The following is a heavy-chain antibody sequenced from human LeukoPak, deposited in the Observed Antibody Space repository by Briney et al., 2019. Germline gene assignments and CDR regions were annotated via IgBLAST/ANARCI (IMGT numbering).Heavy chain of an antibody. Sequence: SETLSLTCTVSGGSISISSYYWGWIRQPPGKGLEWIGSIYYSGSTYYNPSLKSRVTISVDTSKNQFSLKLSSVTAADTAVYYCARKKGSHFDYWGQGTLVTVSS. V-gene: IGHV4-39*01. CDR2: IYYSGST. CDR1: GGSISISSYY. J-gene: IGHJ4*02. CDR3: ARKKGSHFDY.